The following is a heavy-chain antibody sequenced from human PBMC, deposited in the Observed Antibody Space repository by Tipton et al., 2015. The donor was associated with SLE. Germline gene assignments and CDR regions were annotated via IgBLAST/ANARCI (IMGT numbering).Heavy chain of an antibody. Sequence: TLSLTCTVSGGSISNYYWNWIRQPAGKALEWIGRIYSSGSTNYNPSLKSRVTMSVDTSKNQFSLELTSVTAADTAVYYCARDGGYDFLTVSYYGDYWCQGTLVTVSA. CDR2: IYSSGST. CDR3: ARDGGYDFLTVSYYGDY. J-gene: IGHJ4*02. CDR1: GGSISNYY. V-gene: IGHV4-4*07. D-gene: IGHD3-9*01.